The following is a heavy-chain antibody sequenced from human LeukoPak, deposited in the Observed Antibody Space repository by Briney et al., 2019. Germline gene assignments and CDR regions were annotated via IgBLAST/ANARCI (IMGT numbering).Heavy chain of an antibody. CDR3: ARDTYYYDSSGSLDY. J-gene: IGHJ4*02. CDR2: IVRRSVTI. CDR1: GFTFSSYS. V-gene: IGHV3-48*02. Sequence: GGSLRLYCAASGFTFSSYSMNLVRQASGKGLYWVSYIVRRSVTIYYAASVRARFTNSRDNAKNSLYLQMNSLRDEDTAVYYCARDTYYYDSSGSLDYWGQGTLVTASS. D-gene: IGHD3-22*01.